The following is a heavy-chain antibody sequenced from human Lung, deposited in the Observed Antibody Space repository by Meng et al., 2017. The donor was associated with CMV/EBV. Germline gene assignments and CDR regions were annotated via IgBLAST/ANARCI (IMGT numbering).Heavy chain of an antibody. CDR2: IKHSGST. Sequence: FSGYYCSWIRQPPAKGLEWIAEIKHSGSTNYNPSLKSRITVSVDTSKNQFSLKLSSVTAAATAVYYCARATLYCSGGSCYTNWFDPWGQGTLVTVSS. V-gene: IGHV4-34*01. CDR1: FSGYY. CDR3: ARATLYCSGGSCYTNWFDP. D-gene: IGHD2-15*01. J-gene: IGHJ5*02.